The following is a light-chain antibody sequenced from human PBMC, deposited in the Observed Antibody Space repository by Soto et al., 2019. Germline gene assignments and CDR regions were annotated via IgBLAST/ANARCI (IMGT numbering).Light chain of an antibody. CDR2: GAS. Sequence: EIVMRQSPAPLSVSPGGRATLSLMASQSISGALAWYQQKPGQAPRLLISGASTRATSFPARFSGSGSGTDFTLTISSLEPEDFAIYYCQQRSNWQVTFGQGTRLEI. J-gene: IGKJ5*01. CDR1: QSISGA. V-gene: IGKV3-15*01. CDR3: QQRSNWQVT.